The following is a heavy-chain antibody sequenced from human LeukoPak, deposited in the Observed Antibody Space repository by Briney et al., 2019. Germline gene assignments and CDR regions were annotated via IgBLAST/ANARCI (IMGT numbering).Heavy chain of an antibody. V-gene: IGHV3-48*01. J-gene: IGHJ4*02. Sequence: GGSLRLSCAASGFSFSIYGMNWVRQAPGKGLEWLSYISSSSRTIYYADSVRGRFTVSRDNAKDSLYLQLNSLRAEDTAVYYCATNWNYEVWGQGTLVTVSS. CDR2: ISSSSRTI. CDR1: GFSFSIYG. CDR3: ATNWNYEV. D-gene: IGHD1-7*01.